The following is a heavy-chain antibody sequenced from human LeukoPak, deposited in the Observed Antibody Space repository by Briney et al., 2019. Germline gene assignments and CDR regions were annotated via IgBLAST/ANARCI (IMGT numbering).Heavy chain of an antibody. CDR2: ITTSGTYI. CDR3: ARPLYYDNNGGEGMDV. J-gene: IGHJ6*02. V-gene: IGHV3-21*06. CDR1: GFTFTRFN. Sequence: GGSLRLSCAASGFTFTRFNMNWARQAPGEGLELVSSITTSGTYIYYADSVKGRFTISRDNAKNSLYLQMNSLRAEDTAVYYCARPLYYDNNGGEGMDVWGQGTTVTVSS. D-gene: IGHD3-22*01.